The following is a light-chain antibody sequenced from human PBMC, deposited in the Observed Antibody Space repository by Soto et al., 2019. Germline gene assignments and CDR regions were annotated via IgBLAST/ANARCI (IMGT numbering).Light chain of an antibody. CDR3: QQYDTYSRT. V-gene: IGKV1-5*01. CDR2: DDS. CDR1: QSISGT. J-gene: IGKJ1*01. Sequence: DFQMTQSPSALSASVGYSVTITCRASQSISGTLAWYQQKPGKAPKILMYDDSSLERGVPSRFSGSGSGTEFTLTISDLQPDDFATYYCQQYDTYSRTCGQGTKVDIK.